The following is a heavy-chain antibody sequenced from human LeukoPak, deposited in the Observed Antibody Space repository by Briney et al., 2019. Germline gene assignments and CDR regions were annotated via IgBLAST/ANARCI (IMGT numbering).Heavy chain of an antibody. V-gene: IGHV1-18*01. CDR2: VSAYNGNT. D-gene: IGHD2-2*01. CDR1: GYTFTSYG. CDR3: ARDRPDIVVVPAAALRTTVTTFDY. Sequence: VASVKVSCKASGYTFTSYGISWVRQAPGQGLEWMGWVSAYNGNTNYAQKLQGRVTMTTDTSTSTAYMELRSLRSDDTAVYYCARDRPDIVVVPAAALRTTVTTFDYWGQGTLVTVSS. J-gene: IGHJ4*02.